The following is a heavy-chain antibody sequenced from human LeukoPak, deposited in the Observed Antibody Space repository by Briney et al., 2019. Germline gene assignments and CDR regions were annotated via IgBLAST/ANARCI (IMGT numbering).Heavy chain of an antibody. D-gene: IGHD6-6*01. CDR1: GYTFTGYY. Sequence: ASVKVSCKASGYTFTGYYMHWVRQAPGQGLEWMGWINPNSGGTNYAQKFQGRVTMTRDTSISTAYMELSRLRSDDTAVYYCARVTIFMAARPESDSYYGMDVWGQGTTVTVSS. V-gene: IGHV1-2*02. J-gene: IGHJ6*02. CDR3: ARVTIFMAARPESDSYYGMDV. CDR2: INPNSGGT.